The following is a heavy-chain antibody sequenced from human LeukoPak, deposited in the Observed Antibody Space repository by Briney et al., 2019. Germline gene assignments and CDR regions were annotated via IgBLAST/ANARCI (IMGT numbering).Heavy chain of an antibody. CDR3: ARESSGTEGMLYYFDY. V-gene: IGHV1-46*01. J-gene: IGHJ4*02. D-gene: IGHD6-19*01. Sequence: ASVKGSCKASGDTFTSDYMHWVRQAPGQGLEWMGIINPSGGSTSYAQKFQGRVTMTRDMSTSTVYMELSSLRSEDTAVYYCARESSGTEGMLYYFDYWGQGTLVTVSS. CDR2: INPSGGST. CDR1: GDTFTSDY.